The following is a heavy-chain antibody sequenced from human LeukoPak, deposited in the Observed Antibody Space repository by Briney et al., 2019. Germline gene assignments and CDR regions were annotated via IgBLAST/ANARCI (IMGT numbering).Heavy chain of an antibody. D-gene: IGHD3-3*01. CDR3: ARGRPSYDFWSGYLFDY. CDR2: IYTSGST. CDR1: GGSISGGSYY. J-gene: IGHJ4*02. Sequence: SQTLSLTCTVSGGSISGGSYYWSWIRQPAGKGLEWIGRIYTSGSTNYNPSLKSRVTISVDTSKNQFSLKLSSVTAADTAVYYCARGRPSYDFWSGYLFDYWGQGTLVTVSS. V-gene: IGHV4-61*02.